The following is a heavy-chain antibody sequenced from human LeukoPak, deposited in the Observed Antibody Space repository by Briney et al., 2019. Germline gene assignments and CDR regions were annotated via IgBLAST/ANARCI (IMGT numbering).Heavy chain of an antibody. CDR1: GGSISSGSYY. CDR2: IYTSGST. CDR3: AREVVGATNDY. Sequence: SQTLSLTCTVSGGSISSGSYYWSWIRQPAGKGLEWIGRIYTSGSTNYNPSLKSRVTISVDTSKNQFSLKLSSVTAADTAVYYCAREVVGATNDYWGEGTLVTVSS. J-gene: IGHJ4*02. D-gene: IGHD1-26*01. V-gene: IGHV4-61*02.